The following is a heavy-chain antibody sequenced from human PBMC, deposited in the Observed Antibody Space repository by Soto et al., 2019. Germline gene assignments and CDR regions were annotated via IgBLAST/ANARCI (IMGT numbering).Heavy chain of an antibody. CDR1: GFTLSNAW. J-gene: IGHJ4*02. CDR3: CPNWTFDY. Sequence: EVQLVESGGGLVKPGGSLRLSCAASGFTLSNAWVSWVRQAPGKGLEWVGRIKNKIDGGTTDYAVPVKGRFTISRDDSKNMLYLQMNSLITEDTAGYYCCPNWTFDYRGQGTQVIVS. V-gene: IGHV3-15*01. CDR2: IKNKIDGGTT. D-gene: IGHD2-8*01.